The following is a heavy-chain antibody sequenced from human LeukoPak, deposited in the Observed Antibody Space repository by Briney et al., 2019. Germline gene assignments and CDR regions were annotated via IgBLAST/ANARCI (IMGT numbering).Heavy chain of an antibody. V-gene: IGHV1-69*13. D-gene: IGHD2-15*01. Sequence: GASVKVSCKASGGTFSSYAISWVRQAPGQGLEWMGGIIPIFGTANYAQKFQGRVTITADESTSTAYMELSSLRSEDTAVHYCAREIAATRTNWFDPWGQGTLVTVSS. J-gene: IGHJ5*02. CDR3: AREIAATRTNWFDP. CDR2: IIPIFGTA. CDR1: GGTFSSYA.